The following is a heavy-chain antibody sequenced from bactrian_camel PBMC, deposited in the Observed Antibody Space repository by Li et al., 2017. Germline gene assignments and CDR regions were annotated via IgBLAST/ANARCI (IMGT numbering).Heavy chain of an antibody. CDR2: IYSDGTNT. Sequence: HVQLVESGGGLVQPGGSLRLSCAASGFTFSTYYINWIRQAPGKGLEWVASIYSDGTNTYYADSVKGRFTISRDNAKNTVALQLNSLKTEDTAMYYCAKDSPRGQWTLIATILDEYNYGGQWTQVTVS. CDR1: GFTFSTYY. D-gene: IGHD4*01. CDR3: AKDSPRGQWTLIATILDEYNY. J-gene: IGHJ4*01. V-gene: IGHV3-2*01.